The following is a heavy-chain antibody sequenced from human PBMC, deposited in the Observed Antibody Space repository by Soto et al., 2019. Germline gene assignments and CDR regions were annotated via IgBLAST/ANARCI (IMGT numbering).Heavy chain of an antibody. Sequence: QVQLVESGGGVVQPARSLRLSCAASGVTFSSYGMQWVRQAPGEALEWVAVIWYDGSNKYYADSVKGRFTISGDNSKNTLHLQMNSPRAEDTAVYYCARDRASIAVVTAIGYWGQGTLVTVSS. J-gene: IGHJ4*02. D-gene: IGHD2-21*02. V-gene: IGHV3-33*01. CDR2: IWYDGSNK. CDR3: ARDRASIAVVTAIGY. CDR1: GVTFSSYG.